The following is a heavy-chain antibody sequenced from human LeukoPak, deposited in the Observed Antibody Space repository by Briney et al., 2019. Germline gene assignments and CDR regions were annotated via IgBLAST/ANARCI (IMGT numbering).Heavy chain of an antibody. CDR1: GGSISSYY. J-gene: IGHJ3*02. Sequence: KSSETLSLTCTVSGGSISSYYWSWIRQPPGKGLEWIGYIYYSGSTNYNPSLKSRVTISVDTSKNQFSLKLSSVTAADTAVYYCASPLLLRTLAPDAFDIWGQGTMVTVSS. CDR3: ASPLLLRTLAPDAFDI. CDR2: IYYSGST. V-gene: IGHV4-59*08. D-gene: IGHD3-3*02.